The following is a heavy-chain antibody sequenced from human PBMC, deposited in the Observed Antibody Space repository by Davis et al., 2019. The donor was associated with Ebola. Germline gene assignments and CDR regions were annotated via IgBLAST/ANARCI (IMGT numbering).Heavy chain of an antibody. CDR2: ISHDGTNT. J-gene: IGHJ6*02. CDR3: AKDLRIVVVPAATPLGMDV. V-gene: IGHV3-30*18. D-gene: IGHD2-2*01. Sequence: PGGSLRLSCAASGFTFSYYAMHWVRQAPGKGLEWVALISHDGTNTYYADSVKGRFTISRESSKNTLYLQMNSLRPEDTAVYYCAKDLRIVVVPAATPLGMDVWGQGTTVTVS. CDR1: GFTFSYYA.